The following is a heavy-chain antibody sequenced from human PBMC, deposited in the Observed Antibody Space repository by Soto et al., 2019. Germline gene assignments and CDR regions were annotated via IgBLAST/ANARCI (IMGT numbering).Heavy chain of an antibody. CDR1: GFTVSTYG. CDR3: TGEVESGY. V-gene: IGHV3-30*03. D-gene: IGHD3-10*01. J-gene: IGHJ4*02. CDR2: ISRDGGTK. Sequence: QVQLVESGGGVVEPGRSLRLSCAVSGFTVSTYGMHWVRQAPGKGLEWVAVISRDGGTKHYADSVQGRFTISRDNSRNTLVLKMSSLRCDDMAVYYCTGEVESGYWGQGALVTVSS.